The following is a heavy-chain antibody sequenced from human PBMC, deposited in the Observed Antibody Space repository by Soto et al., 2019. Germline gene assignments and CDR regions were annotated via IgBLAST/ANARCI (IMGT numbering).Heavy chain of an antibody. D-gene: IGHD3-16*02. CDR3: TCSRSYHLHYFGC. J-gene: IGHJ4*02. Sequence: PGGSLGLSCSASGFTFSDYPIHWVRQTPGKGLEWVAVISHDGSSKDYADSVKGRFTISRDNSKKTLYLQMNSLRVEDTAVYYTTCSRSYHLHYFGCGGQRP. V-gene: IGHV3-30-3*01. CDR1: GFTFSDYP. CDR2: ISHDGSSK.